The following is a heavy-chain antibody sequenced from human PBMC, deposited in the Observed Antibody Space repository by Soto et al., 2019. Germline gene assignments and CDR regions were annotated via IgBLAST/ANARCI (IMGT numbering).Heavy chain of an antibody. D-gene: IGHD3-3*01. Sequence: GGSLRLSCAASGFTFSSYAMSWVRQAPGKGLEWVSAISGSGGSTYYADSVKGRFTISRDNSKNTLYLQMNSLIGEDTAVYYCAKRVLAYYDFWSCYLGYMAVWGKGTTVTVSS. CDR1: GFTFSSYA. CDR2: ISGSGGST. V-gene: IGHV3-23*01. CDR3: AKRVLAYYDFWSCYLGYMAV. J-gene: IGHJ6*03.